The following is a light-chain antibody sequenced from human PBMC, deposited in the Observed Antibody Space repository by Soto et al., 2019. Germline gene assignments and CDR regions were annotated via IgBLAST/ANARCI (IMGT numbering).Light chain of an antibody. CDR1: NSGRKS. CDR2: DDS. J-gene: IGLJ1*01. Sequence: SYELTQPPAVSVAPGQTARISCGGNNSGRKSVHWYQQKPGRAPVVVVYDDSDRPSGIPERFSGANSGDTDTLTISRVEAGDVADYYCHVWDSSSGHYILVTGTK. CDR3: HVWDSSSGHYI. V-gene: IGLV3-21*02.